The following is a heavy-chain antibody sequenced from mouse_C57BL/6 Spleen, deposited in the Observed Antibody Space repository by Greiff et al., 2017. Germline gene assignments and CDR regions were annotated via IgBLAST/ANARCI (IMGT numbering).Heavy chain of an antibody. V-gene: IGHV5-9-1*02. D-gene: IGHD2-3*01. CDR2: ISSGGDYI. Sequence: EVKVVESGEGLVKPGGSLKLSCAASGFTFSSYAMSWVRQTPEKRLEWVAYISSGGDYIYYADTVKGRFTISRDNARNTLYLQMSSLKSEDTAMYYCTREGMASFAYWGQGTLVTVSA. CDR1: GFTFSSYA. CDR3: TREGMASFAY. J-gene: IGHJ3*01.